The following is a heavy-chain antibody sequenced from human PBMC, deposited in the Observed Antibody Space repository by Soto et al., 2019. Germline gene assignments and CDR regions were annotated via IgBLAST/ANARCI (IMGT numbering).Heavy chain of an antibody. D-gene: IGHD3-10*01. CDR3: ARAGFAHGFDV. V-gene: IGHV3-72*01. J-gene: IGHJ6*02. Sequence: GGSLRLSCAVSGFTSSDHDMQWVRQAPGKGLEWVGRTRNKGNNYSTDYAASVKGRFTISRDDSRNSLYLQMNSLKTEDTAVYYCARAGFAHGFDVWRQGTTVTVSS. CDR2: TRNKGNNYST. CDR1: GFTSSDHD.